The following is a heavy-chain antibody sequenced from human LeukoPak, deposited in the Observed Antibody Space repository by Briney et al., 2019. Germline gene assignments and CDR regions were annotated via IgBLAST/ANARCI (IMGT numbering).Heavy chain of an antibody. Sequence: PSETLSLTCAVYGGSFSGYYWSWIRQHRGKGLEGIGEINHSGSTNYNPSLKSRVTISVDTSKNQFSLKLSSVTAADTAVYYCARVDSGYDQRPDYWGQGTLVTVSS. CDR3: ARVDSGYDQRPDY. CDR1: GGSFSGYY. V-gene: IGHV4-34*01. CDR2: INHSGST. D-gene: IGHD5-12*01. J-gene: IGHJ4*02.